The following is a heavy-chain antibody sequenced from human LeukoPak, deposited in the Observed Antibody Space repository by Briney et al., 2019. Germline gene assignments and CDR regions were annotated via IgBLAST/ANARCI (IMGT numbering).Heavy chain of an antibody. J-gene: IGHJ6*03. CDR3: ARVRCSGGSCPYYYYYYYMDV. CDR2: IYYSGST. V-gene: IGHV4-39*01. D-gene: IGHD2-15*01. CDR1: GDSISSRSYY. Sequence: SETLSLTCTVSGDSISSRSYYWGWIRQPPGKGLEWIGSIYYSGSTYYNPSLKSRVTISVDMSKNQFSLKLSSVTAADTAVYYCARVRCSGGSCPYYYYYYYMDVWGKGTTVTVSS.